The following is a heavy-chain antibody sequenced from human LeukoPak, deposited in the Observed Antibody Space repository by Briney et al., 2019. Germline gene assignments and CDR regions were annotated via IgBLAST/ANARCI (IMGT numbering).Heavy chain of an antibody. J-gene: IGHJ4*02. CDR3: ARYLPEPYSSGWYLRAYYFDY. V-gene: IGHV3-20*04. D-gene: IGHD6-19*01. CDR2: INWNGGST. CDR1: GFTFDDYG. Sequence: GGSLRLSCAASGFTFDDYGMSWVRQAPGKGLEWASGINWNGGSTGYADSVEGRFTISRDNAQHPLYLQMNSPRAEGTALYYCARYLPEPYSSGWYLRAYYFDYWGQGTLVTVSS.